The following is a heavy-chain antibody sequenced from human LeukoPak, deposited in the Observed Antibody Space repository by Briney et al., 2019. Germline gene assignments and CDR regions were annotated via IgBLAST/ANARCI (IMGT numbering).Heavy chain of an antibody. CDR2: ISSSSSYI. Sequence: GGSLRLSCAASGFTFSRYSMNWVRQAPGKGLEWVSSISSSSSYIYYADSVKGRFTISRDNAKNSLYLQMNSLRVEDTAVYYCAREGLWGAARDAFDIWGQGTMVTVSS. CDR3: AREGLWGAARDAFDI. D-gene: IGHD6-6*01. V-gene: IGHV3-21*01. CDR1: GFTFSRYS. J-gene: IGHJ3*02.